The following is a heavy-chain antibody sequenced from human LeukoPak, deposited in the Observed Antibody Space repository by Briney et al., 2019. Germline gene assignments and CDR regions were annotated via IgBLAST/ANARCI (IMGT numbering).Heavy chain of an antibody. CDR3: ARDLPGYGGNGGSFDY. V-gene: IGHV3-23*01. CDR1: GFIFTNYA. J-gene: IGHJ4*02. CDR2: ILSGGDTT. D-gene: IGHD4-23*01. Sequence: GGSLRLSCAASGFIFTNYAMNWVRQAPGKGLEWVSAILSGGDTTSYADSVKGRFTISRDNSKNTLYLQMNSLRAEDTAVYYCARDLPGYGGNGGSFDYWGQGTLVTVSS.